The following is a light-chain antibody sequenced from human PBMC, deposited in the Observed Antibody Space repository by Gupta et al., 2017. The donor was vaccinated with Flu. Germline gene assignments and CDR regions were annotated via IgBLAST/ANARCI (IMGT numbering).Light chain of an antibody. CDR2: EAS. Sequence: DIQMTQSPYPLSASVGDRGTITCRASQSISSRLAWYQQKPGKAPKLLIYEASRLESGVPSRFSGSGSGTEFTLTISSLQPYDFASFYCQQENSYSFTVGGGTKVEIK. J-gene: IGKJ4*01. CDR1: QSISSR. V-gene: IGKV1-5*03. CDR3: QQENSYSFT.